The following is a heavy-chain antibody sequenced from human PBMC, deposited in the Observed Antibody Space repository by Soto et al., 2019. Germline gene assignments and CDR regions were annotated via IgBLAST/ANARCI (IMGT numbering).Heavy chain of an antibody. D-gene: IGHD1-26*01. V-gene: IGHV3-23*01. J-gene: IGHJ2*01. CDR1: GFTFSSYA. CDR2: ISGSGGST. Sequence: GALRLSCAASGFTFSSYAMSWVRQAPGKGLEWVSAISGSGGSTYYADSVKGRFTISRDNSKNTLYLQMNSLRAEDTAVYYCAKDLGGRLTYWYFDLWGRGTLVTVSS. CDR3: AKDLGGRLTYWYFDL.